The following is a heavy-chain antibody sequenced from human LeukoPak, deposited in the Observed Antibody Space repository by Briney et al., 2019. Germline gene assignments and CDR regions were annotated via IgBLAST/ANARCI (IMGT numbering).Heavy chain of an antibody. Sequence: PGGSLRLSCAASGFSLSSYSMNWVRQAPGKGLEWVSSITISSNFIYYADSVKGRFTISRDNAKSSLFLQMNSLRAEDMAVYFCARDGHGDGFLTGYSYFGMDVWGQGTTVTVSS. J-gene: IGHJ6*02. D-gene: IGHD3-9*01. CDR2: ITISSNFI. CDR3: ARDGHGDGFLTGYSYFGMDV. CDR1: GFSLSSYS. V-gene: IGHV3-21*01.